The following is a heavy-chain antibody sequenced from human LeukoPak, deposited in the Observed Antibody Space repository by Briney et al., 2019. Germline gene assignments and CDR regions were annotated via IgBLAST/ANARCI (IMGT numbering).Heavy chain of an antibody. J-gene: IGHJ3*02. V-gene: IGHV3-23*01. CDR1: GFTFSSYA. D-gene: IGHD2-2*01. Sequence: GGSLRLSCAASGFTFSSYAMSWVRQAPGKGLEWVSAISGSGGSTYYADSVKGRFTISRDNSENTLYLQMNSLRAEDTAVYYCAKGGYCSSTSCYLYDAFDIWGQGTMVTVSS. CDR3: AKGGYCSSTSCYLYDAFDI. CDR2: ISGSGGST.